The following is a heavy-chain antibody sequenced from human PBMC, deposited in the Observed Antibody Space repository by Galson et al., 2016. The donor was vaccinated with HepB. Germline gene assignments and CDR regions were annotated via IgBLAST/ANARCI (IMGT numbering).Heavy chain of an antibody. CDR3: AKGRGSGAYLIDH. V-gene: IGHV3-30*04. Sequence: SLRLSCAASGFSFSASSMHWVRQAPGKGLEWMALLAFDGSNQRYADSVRGRFTISRDNSRSTLYLQMNTLRTEDSAVYFCAKGRGSGAYLIDHWGQGALVTVSS. CDR1: GFSFSASS. CDR2: LAFDGSNQ. J-gene: IGHJ4*02. D-gene: IGHD1-26*01.